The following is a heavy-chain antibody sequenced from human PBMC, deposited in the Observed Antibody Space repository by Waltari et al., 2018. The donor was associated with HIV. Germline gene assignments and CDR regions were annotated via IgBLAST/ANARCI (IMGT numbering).Heavy chain of an antibody. Sequence: EVQLLESGGGLVQPGGSLRLSCAASGFRFSNYAMSWVRQAPGKGWEWVAVVRDIDSTYYVDSVKGRFIISRDDSKDSLYLQMNSLRVEDTAVYYCAKDDRASRGLDDWGQGTLVTVSS. CDR3: AKDDRASRGLDD. V-gene: IGHV3-23*01. CDR2: VRDIDST. J-gene: IGHJ4*02. CDR1: GFRFSNYA. D-gene: IGHD5-12*01.